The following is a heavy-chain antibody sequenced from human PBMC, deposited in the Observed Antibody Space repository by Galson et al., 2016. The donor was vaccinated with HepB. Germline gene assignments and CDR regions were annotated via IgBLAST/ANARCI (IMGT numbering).Heavy chain of an antibody. Sequence: SGYIYSSYGISWVRQAPGQGLEWIGWISTYNRNTNYAQNFQDRVTMTTDTSTSTAYLHLRSLRSDDMAVYYCARVDFGASYYYGMDVWGQGTTVTVSS. J-gene: IGHJ6*02. CDR3: ARVDFGASYYYGMDV. D-gene: IGHD3-3*01. V-gene: IGHV1-18*03. CDR1: GYIYSSYG. CDR2: ISTYNRNT.